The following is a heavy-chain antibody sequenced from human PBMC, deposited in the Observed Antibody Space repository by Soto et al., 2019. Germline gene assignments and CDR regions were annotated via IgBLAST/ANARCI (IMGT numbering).Heavy chain of an antibody. V-gene: IGHV4-31*03. CDR2: IFHSGST. J-gene: IGHJ3*02. D-gene: IGHD2-21*02. Sequence: QVQLQESGPRLVKPSQTLSLTCTVSGGSISSGGYYWNWIRQHPGKGLEWIGYIFHSGSTFYNPSLKSRVTILVDTSKNQFSLKLSSVTAADTAVYYCARDDYYSPVSPHNAFAIWGRGTMVTVSS. CDR1: GGSISSGGYY. CDR3: ARDDYYSPVSPHNAFAI.